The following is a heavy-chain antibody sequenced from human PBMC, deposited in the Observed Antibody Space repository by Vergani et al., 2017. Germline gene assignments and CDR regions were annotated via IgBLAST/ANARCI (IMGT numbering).Heavy chain of an antibody. V-gene: IGHV7-4-1*02. Sequence: QVQLVQSGAEVKKPGASVKVSCKASGYTFTSYAMNWVRQAPGQGLEWMGWINTNTGNPTYAQGFTGRVVFSLDTSVSTAYLQISSLKAEDTAVYYCARDRDIVVVPAAPFDYWGQGTLVTVSS. CDR3: ARDRDIVVVPAAPFDY. CDR1: GYTFTSYA. D-gene: IGHD2-2*01. J-gene: IGHJ4*02. CDR2: INTNTGNP.